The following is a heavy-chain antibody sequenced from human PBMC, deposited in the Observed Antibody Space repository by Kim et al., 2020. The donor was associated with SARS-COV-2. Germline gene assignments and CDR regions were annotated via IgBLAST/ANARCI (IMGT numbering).Heavy chain of an antibody. CDR3: ARDQTKPFNYYDQPRPHAFDI. J-gene: IGHJ3*02. Sequence: GGSLRLSCAASGFTFSSYSMNWVRQAPGKGLEWVASISSSSSYIYYADSVKGRFTISRDNAKNSLYLQMNSLRAEDTAVYYCARDQTKPFNYYDQPRPHAFDIWGQGTMVTVSS. CDR1: GFTFSSYS. CDR2: ISSSSSYI. D-gene: IGHD3-3*01. V-gene: IGHV3-21*01.